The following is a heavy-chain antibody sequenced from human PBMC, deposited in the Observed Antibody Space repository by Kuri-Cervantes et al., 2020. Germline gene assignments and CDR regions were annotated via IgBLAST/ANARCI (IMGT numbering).Heavy chain of an antibody. CDR1: GGSISSYY. J-gene: IGHJ6*02. CDR2: IYYSGST. D-gene: IGHD3-9*01. Sequence: SETLSLTCTVSGGSISSYYWSWIRQPPGKGLEWIGYIYYSGSTNYNPSLKSRVTISVDRSKNQFSLKLSSLTAADTAVYYCARGRYSYYDILTGGMDVWGQGTTVTVSS. V-gene: IGHV4-59*12. CDR3: ARGRYSYYDILTGGMDV.